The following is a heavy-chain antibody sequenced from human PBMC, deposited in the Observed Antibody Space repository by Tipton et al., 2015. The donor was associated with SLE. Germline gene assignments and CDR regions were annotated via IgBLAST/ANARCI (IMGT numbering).Heavy chain of an antibody. D-gene: IGHD4-11*01. CDR3: AREFLNPVTTVHYYFDL. CDR2: IYTNENT. J-gene: IGHJ2*01. V-gene: IGHV4-39*07. CDR1: GDSISGSDYF. Sequence: TLSLTCTVSGDSISGSDYFWGWIRQPPGKGLEWIGNIYTNENTNYNPSLKSRVTMSVDTSKNHFSLKLISVTAADTAVYYCAREFLNPVTTVHYYFDLWGRGTLVTVFS.